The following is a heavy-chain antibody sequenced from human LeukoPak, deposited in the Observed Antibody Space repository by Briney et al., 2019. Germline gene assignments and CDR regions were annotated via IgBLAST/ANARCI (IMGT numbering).Heavy chain of an antibody. V-gene: IGHV3-66*01. CDR1: GFTVSTNY. CDR2: IYSSGST. D-gene: IGHD3-9*01. CDR3: ARERHSYDILTGYYKEVGFDY. Sequence: TGGSLRLSCAASGFTVSTNYMSWVRQAPGKGLEWVSVIYSSGSTYYADSVKGRFTISRDNSKNTLYLQMNSLRAEDTAVYYCARERHSYDILTGYYKEVGFDYWGQGTLVTVSS. J-gene: IGHJ4*02.